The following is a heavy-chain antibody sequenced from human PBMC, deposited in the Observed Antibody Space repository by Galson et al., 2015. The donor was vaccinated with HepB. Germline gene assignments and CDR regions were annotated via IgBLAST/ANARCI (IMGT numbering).Heavy chain of an antibody. CDR3: AKDREVGYCSGGSCSPPDS. D-gene: IGHD2-15*01. CDR1: GFTFKDYA. V-gene: IGHV3-23*01. CDR2: ISRSGGST. J-gene: IGHJ4*02. Sequence: SLRLSCAVSGFTFKDYAMSWVRQAPGKGLEWVSGISRSGGSTSYADSVKGRFTISSDNSKNTLFLEISSLRAEDTAIYYCAKDREVGYCSGGSCSPPDSWGQGTLVTVSS.